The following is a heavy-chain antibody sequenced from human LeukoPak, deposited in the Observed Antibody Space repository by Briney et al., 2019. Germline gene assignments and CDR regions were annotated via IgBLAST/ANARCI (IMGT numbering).Heavy chain of an antibody. J-gene: IGHJ4*02. D-gene: IGHD1-26*01. Sequence: SETLSLTCTVSGGSISGYYWSWIRQPPGKGLEWIAYIYYSGSTYYNPSLKSRVTISVDTSKNQFSLKLSSVTAADTAVYYCARESRPSWELLPFDYWGQGTLVTVSS. CDR1: GGSISGYY. V-gene: IGHV4-59*12. CDR2: IYYSGST. CDR3: ARESRPSWELLPFDY.